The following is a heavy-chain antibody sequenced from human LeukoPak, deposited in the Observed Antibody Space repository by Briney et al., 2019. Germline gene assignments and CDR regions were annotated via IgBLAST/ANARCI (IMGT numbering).Heavy chain of an antibody. Sequence: GGSLRLSCAASRFTFSSYSMNWVRQAPGKGLDWVSSISSSGSYIYYADSVKGRFTISRDNAKNSLYLQMNTLRAEDTAVYYCAKDSAASGWSGGFDYWGQGTLVTVSS. CDR1: RFTFSSYS. J-gene: IGHJ4*02. D-gene: IGHD6-19*01. V-gene: IGHV3-21*04. CDR3: AKDSAASGWSGGFDY. CDR2: ISSSGSYI.